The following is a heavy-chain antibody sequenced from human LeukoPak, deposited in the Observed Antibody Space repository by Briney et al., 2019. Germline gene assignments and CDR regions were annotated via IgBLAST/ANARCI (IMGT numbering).Heavy chain of an antibody. V-gene: IGHV4-39*07. CDR3: ARDPPRLNWGRPHYFDY. J-gene: IGHJ4*02. Sequence: SETLSLTCTVSGGSISSSSYYWGWIRQPPGKGLEWIGSIYYSGSTYYNPSLKSRVTISVDTSKNQFSLKLSSVTAADTAVYYCARDPPRLNWGRPHYFDYWGQGTLVTVSS. CDR1: GGSISSSSYY. D-gene: IGHD7-27*01. CDR2: IYYSGST.